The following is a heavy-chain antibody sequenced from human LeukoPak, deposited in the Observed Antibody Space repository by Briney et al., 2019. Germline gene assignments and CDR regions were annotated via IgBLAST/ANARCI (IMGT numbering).Heavy chain of an antibody. V-gene: IGHV3-74*01. D-gene: IGHD3-10*01. J-gene: IGHJ6*02. CDR2: INSDGSST. CDR3: ARDYGRSRDYGMDV. CDR1: GFTFSSYW. Sequence: QPGGSLRLSCAASGFTFSSYWMHWVRHAPGKGLVWVSRINSDGSSTTYADSVKGRFTISRDNAKNTLYLQMNSLRAEDTAVYFCARDYGRSRDYGMDVWGQGTTVTVSS.